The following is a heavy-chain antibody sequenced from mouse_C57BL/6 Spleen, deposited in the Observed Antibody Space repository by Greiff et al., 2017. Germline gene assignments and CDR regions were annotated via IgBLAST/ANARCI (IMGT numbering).Heavy chain of an antibody. CDR3: ARGAFKYYGSSFHWYFDV. V-gene: IGHV1-76*01. J-gene: IGHJ1*03. Sequence: QVQLQQSGAELVRPGASVKLSCKASGYTFTDYYINWVKQRPGQGLEWIARIYPGSGNTYYNEKFKGKATLTAEKSSSTAYMQLSSLTSEDSAVYFCARGAFKYYGSSFHWYFDVWGTGTTVTVSS. CDR2: IYPGSGNT. D-gene: IGHD1-1*01. CDR1: GYTFTDYY.